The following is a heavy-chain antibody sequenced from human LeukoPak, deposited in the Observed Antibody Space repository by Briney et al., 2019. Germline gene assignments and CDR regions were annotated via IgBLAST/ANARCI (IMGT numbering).Heavy chain of an antibody. CDR1: GYTXXXYY. CDR2: INPSGGST. CDR3: ARDLAYCGGDCYSDLDY. Sequence: SCXXXGYTXXXYYMHWVRQAPGQGLEWMGIINPSGGSTSYAQKFQGRVTMTRDTSTSTVYMELSSLRSEDTAVYYCARDLAYCGGDCYSDLDYWGQGTLVTVSS. V-gene: IGHV1-46*01. D-gene: IGHD2-21*02. J-gene: IGHJ4*02.